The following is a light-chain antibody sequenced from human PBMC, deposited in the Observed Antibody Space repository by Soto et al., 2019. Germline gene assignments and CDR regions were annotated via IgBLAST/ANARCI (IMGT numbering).Light chain of an antibody. CDR1: QSFDSNY. CDR2: GAS. J-gene: IGKJ1*01. Sequence: EVVLTQSPVTLSLSPGERATLSCRASQSFDSNYLSWYQQKAGQAPRLLISGASTRATGIPARFSGSGSGTDFTLTISSLQAEDFAVYYCQQYGSSGAFGQGTKV. V-gene: IGKV3-20*01. CDR3: QQYGSSGA.